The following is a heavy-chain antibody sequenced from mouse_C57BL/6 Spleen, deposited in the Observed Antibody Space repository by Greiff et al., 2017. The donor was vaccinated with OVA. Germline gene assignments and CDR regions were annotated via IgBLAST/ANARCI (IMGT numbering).Heavy chain of an antibody. CDR2: IDPSDSYT. CDR1: GYTFTSYW. CDR3: ARWGVTSHAMDY. J-gene: IGHJ4*01. Sequence: QVQLQQPGAELVMPGASVKLSCKASGYTFTSYWMHWVQQRPGPGLEWIGEIDPSDSYTNYNQKFKGKSTLTVDKSSSTAYMQLSSLTSEDSAVEYCARWGVTSHAMDYWGQGTSVTVSS. D-gene: IGHD2-2*01. V-gene: IGHV1-69*01.